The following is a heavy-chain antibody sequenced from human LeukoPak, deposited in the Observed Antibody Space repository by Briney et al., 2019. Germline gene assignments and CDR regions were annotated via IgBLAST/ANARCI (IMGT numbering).Heavy chain of an antibody. V-gene: IGHV4-4*02. CDR1: GGSIDSTNW. Sequence: SGTLSLTCDVSGGSIDSTNWWNWVRQPPGKGLEWIGEIHHDGRINYNPSLKSRVTLSVDKSKNQFSLRLNSVTAADTAVYYCARDRRRSSGYYLSYYGMDVWGQGTTVTVSS. D-gene: IGHD3-22*01. CDR3: ARDRRRSSGYYLSYYGMDV. J-gene: IGHJ6*02. CDR2: IHHDGRI.